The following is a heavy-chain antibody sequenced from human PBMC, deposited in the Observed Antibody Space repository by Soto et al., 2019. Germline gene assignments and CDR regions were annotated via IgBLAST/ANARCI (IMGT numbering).Heavy chain of an antibody. Sequence: GASVKVSCKASGYTFTSYAMHWVRQAPGQRLEWMGWINAGNGNTKYSQKFQGRVTITRDTSASTAYMELRSLRSEDTAVYYCASAGGGYCSSTSCSFDIWGQGTMVTGS. V-gene: IGHV1-3*01. D-gene: IGHD2-2*01. CDR1: GYTFTSYA. CDR2: INAGNGNT. CDR3: ASAGGGYCSSTSCSFDI. J-gene: IGHJ3*02.